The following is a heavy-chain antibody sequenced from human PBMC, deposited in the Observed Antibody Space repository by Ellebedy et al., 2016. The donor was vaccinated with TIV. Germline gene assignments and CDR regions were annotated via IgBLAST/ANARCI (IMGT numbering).Heavy chain of an antibody. Sequence: ASVKVSXXASGGTFSSYGISWVRQAPGQGLEWMGWISAYNGNTNYAQKLQGRVTITSDESTSTAYMELSSLRSEDTAVYYCARAGIEHLCSSTSCQGGWYFDLWGRGTLVTVSS. D-gene: IGHD2-2*01. CDR3: ARAGIEHLCSSTSCQGGWYFDL. CDR2: ISAYNGNT. V-gene: IGHV1-18*01. J-gene: IGHJ2*01. CDR1: GGTFSSYG.